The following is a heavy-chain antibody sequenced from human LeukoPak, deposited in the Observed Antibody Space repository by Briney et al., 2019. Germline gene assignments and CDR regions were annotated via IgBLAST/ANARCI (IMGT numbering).Heavy chain of an antibody. V-gene: IGHV1-8*01. CDR1: GYTFTSYD. J-gene: IGHJ5*02. D-gene: IGHD2-2*01. CDR2: TNPNSGNT. CDR3: ARGRRPIVVVPDDIHKPLNYFDP. Sequence: SVKVSCKASGYTFTSYDINWGRQSTGQGLGWMGWTNPNSGNTGYAQTYPGRVTMTRNTCISTAYMELSSLRSEDTAVYYCARGRRPIVVVPDDIHKPLNYFDPWGQGTLVTVSS.